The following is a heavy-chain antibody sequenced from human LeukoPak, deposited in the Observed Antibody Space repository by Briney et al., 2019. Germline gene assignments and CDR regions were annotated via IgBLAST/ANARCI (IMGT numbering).Heavy chain of an antibody. D-gene: IGHD5-12*01. V-gene: IGHV3-21*01. CDR3: ARDSPIVATTIDY. J-gene: IGHJ4*02. Sequence: SGGSLRLSCAASGFTFSSYSMDWVRQAPGKGLEWVSSISSSSSYIYYADSVKGRFTISRDNAKNSLYLQMNSLRAEDTAVYYCARDSPIVATTIDYWGQGTLLTVSS. CDR2: ISSSSSYI. CDR1: GFTFSSYS.